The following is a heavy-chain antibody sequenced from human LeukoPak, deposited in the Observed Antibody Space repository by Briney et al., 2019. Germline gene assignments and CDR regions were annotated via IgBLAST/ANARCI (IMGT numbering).Heavy chain of an antibody. V-gene: IGHV4-38-2*02. J-gene: IGHJ4*02. CDR1: GYSISRDYY. CDR2: HSGDT. D-gene: IGHD3-10*01. Sequence: PSETLSLTCTVSGYSISRDYYWGWIRQPPGEGLEWIYHSGDTHYSPSLRSRVTISVDTSKNQFSLKLSSVTAADTAVYYCARDAYYYGSGTSYKVRSFDFWGQGTLVTVSS. CDR3: ARDAYYYGSGTSYKVRSFDF.